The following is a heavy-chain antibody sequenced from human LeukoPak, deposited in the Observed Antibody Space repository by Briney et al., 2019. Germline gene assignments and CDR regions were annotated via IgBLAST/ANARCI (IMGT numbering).Heavy chain of an antibody. CDR2: INPSGGST. V-gene: IGHV1-46*01. J-gene: IGHJ6*03. Sequence: RASVKVSCKASGYTFTSYYMHWVRQAPGQGLEWMGIINPSGGSTSYAQKFQGRVTMTRDTSTSTVYMELSSLRSEDTAVYYCARGAYGSGSSSYYMDVWGKGTTVTVSS. CDR3: ARGAYGSGSSSYYMDV. D-gene: IGHD3-10*01. CDR1: GYTFTSYY.